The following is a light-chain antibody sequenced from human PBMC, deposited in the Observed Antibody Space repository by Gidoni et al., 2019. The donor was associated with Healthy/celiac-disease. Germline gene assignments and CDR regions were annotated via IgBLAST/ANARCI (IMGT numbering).Light chain of an antibody. CDR1: QSISSY. J-gene: IGKJ2*01. CDR3: QQSYSTHHT. CDR2: AAS. V-gene: IGKV1-39*01. Sequence: DIQMTQSPSSLSASVGDRVTITCRASQSISSYLNWYHQKPGKAPKLLIYAASSLQSGVPSRFSGSGSGTDFILTISSLQPEDFATYYCQQSYSTHHTFGQGTKLEIK.